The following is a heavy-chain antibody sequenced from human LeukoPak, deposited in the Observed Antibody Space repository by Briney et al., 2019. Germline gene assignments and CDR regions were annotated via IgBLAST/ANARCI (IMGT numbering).Heavy chain of an antibody. CDR3: SRQEAGVFDY. V-gene: IGHV5-10-1*01. CDR2: IDPSDSYT. J-gene: IGHJ4*02. D-gene: IGHD6-19*01. CDR1: GYSFTSYW. Sequence: GESLKISCKGSGYSFTSYWISWVRQMPGKGLEWMGRIDPSDSYTNYSPSFQGHVTISADKYISTAYLQWSSLKASDTAMYYCSRQEAGVFDYWGQGTLVTVSS.